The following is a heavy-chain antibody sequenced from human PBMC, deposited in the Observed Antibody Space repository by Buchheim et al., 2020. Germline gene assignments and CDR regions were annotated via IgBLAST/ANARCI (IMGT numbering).Heavy chain of an antibody. Sequence: QLQLQESGPGLVKPSETLSLTCTVPGGSISSSSYYWGWIRQPPGKGLEWIGSIYYSGSTYYNPSLKSRSTISVATSKNQFSLKLNSVTAADTAVYYCARRSGVEWLFFPFDYWGQGTL. J-gene: IGHJ4*02. V-gene: IGHV4-39*01. CDR1: GGSISSSSYY. CDR3: ARRSGVEWLFFPFDY. CDR2: IYYSGST. D-gene: IGHD3-3*01.